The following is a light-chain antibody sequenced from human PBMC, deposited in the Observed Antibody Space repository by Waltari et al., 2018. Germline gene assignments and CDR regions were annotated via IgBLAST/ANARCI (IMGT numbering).Light chain of an antibody. Sequence: QSALTQPASVSGSPGQSITIPCTGTSSNVGGYKYFPWYQKHPGKAPKLLIYDVSNRPSGVSNRFSASKSGNTASLIISGLQAEDEADYYCSSYTSSTTLLLIFGGGTKLTVL. CDR2: DVS. CDR3: SSYTSSTTLLLI. V-gene: IGLV2-14*03. J-gene: IGLJ2*01. CDR1: SSNVGGYKY.